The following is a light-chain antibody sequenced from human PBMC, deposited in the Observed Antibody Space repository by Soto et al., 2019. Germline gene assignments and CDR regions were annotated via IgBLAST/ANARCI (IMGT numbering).Light chain of an antibody. V-gene: IGKV3D-20*02. CDR2: DAS. CDR1: QSVSSSS. J-gene: IGKJ1*01. Sequence: EIVLAQSPGTLSLSPGERATLSCRASQSVSSSSLAWYQQKRGQAPRLLIHDASSRATGIPDRFSGSGSGTDFTLTISRLEPEDFAVYYCQQYNNWRTFGQGTKVDIK. CDR3: QQYNNWRT.